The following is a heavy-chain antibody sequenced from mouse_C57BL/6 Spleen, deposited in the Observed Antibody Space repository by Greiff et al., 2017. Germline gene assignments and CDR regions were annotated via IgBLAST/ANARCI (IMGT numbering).Heavy chain of an antibody. CDR1: GYTFTSYW. CDR2: ICPGGGST. D-gene: IGHD4-1*01. J-gene: IGHJ3*01. V-gene: IGHV1-55*01. Sequence: VQRLQPGGELVKPGASVKMSCTASGYTFTSYWITWVQQRPGQGLEWVGDICPGGGSTNYTEKVKSKSTLAVDTAASTAYMQMSRLTSEDTAVYYCARRRCNWEAWFAYWGQATPVT. CDR3: ARRRCNWEAWFAY.